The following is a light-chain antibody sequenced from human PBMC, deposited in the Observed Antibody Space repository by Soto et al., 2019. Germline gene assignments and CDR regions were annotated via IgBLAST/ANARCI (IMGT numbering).Light chain of an antibody. CDR1: QDIAIY. CDR3: QQSYSTPGT. V-gene: IGKV1-39*01. CDR2: AAS. Sequence: IQLTQSPSSLSASVGDRVTITCRASQDIAIYLAWYQQKPGEAPKLLIYAASSLQSGVPSRFSGSGSGTDFTLTISSLQREDFATYYCQQSYSTPGTFGPGTKVDIK. J-gene: IGKJ3*01.